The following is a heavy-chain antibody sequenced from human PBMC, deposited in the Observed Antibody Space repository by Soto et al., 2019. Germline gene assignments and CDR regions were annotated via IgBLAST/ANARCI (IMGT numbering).Heavy chain of an antibody. CDR1: GGASRAYH. CDR2: FSYSGSL. D-gene: IGHD6-6*01. CDR3: AGGRRRWSFAP. Sequence: SETLSLTCSIYGGASRAYHWSWIRQSPGEGLEWIGEFSYSGSLNYNPSLKRRVAVSLDTSTDHFSLTMTSVTAADTGVYFCAGGRRRWSFAPRGCGTLVT. J-gene: IGHJ2*01. V-gene: IGHV4-34*01.